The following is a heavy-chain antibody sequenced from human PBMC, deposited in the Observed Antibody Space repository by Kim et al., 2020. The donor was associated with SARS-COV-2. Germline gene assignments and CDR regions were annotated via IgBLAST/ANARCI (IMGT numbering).Heavy chain of an antibody. J-gene: IGHJ3*02. V-gene: IGHV1-18*01. CDR3: ARRALEKGYAFDI. Sequence: KYAQKGQDRVYLTRDTSTNTACMELRSLTYDDTAVYYCARRALEKGYAFDIWGQGTMVTVSS.